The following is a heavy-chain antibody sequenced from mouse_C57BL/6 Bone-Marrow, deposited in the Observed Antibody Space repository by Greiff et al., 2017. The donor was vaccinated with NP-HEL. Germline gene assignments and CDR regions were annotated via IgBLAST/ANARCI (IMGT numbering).Heavy chain of an antibody. V-gene: IGHV1-54*01. CDR3: ARDGYYPNWYFDV. D-gene: IGHD2-3*01. J-gene: IGHJ1*03. CDR1: GYAFTNYL. CDR2: INPGSGGT. Sequence: VQVVESGAELVRPGTSVKVSCKASGYAFTNYLIEWVKQRPGQGLEWIGVINPGSGGTNYNDKFKGKATLTADKSSSTTYMQLSSLTSEDSAVYLCARDGYYPNWYFDVWGTGTTVTVSS.